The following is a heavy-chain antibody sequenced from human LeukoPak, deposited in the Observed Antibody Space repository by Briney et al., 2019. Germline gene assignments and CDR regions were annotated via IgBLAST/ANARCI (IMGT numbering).Heavy chain of an antibody. CDR1: GYTFTSYG. CDR2: IIPIFGTA. V-gene: IGHV1-69*13. J-gene: IGHJ6*03. Sequence: ASVKVSCKASGYTFTSYGISWVRQAPGQGLEWMGGIIPIFGTANYAQKFQGRVTITADESTSTAYMELSSLRSEDTAVYYCARIVRSWGLNYYYYMDVWGKGTTVTISS. D-gene: IGHD3-16*01. CDR3: ARIVRSWGLNYYYYMDV.